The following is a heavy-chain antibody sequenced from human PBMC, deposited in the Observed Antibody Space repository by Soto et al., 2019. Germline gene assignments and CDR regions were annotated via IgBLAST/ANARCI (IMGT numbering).Heavy chain of an antibody. CDR2: IYHSGST. Sequence: QVQLQESGPGLVKPSGTLSLTCAVSSGSISSSNWWSWVRQPPGKGLEWIGEIYHSGSTNYNPSLKSRVTISVDKSKNQCSLKLSSVTAADTAVYYCARDLHDYGDSGWFDPWGQGTLVTVSS. D-gene: IGHD4-17*01. CDR3: ARDLHDYGDSGWFDP. V-gene: IGHV4-4*02. CDR1: SGSISSSNW. J-gene: IGHJ5*02.